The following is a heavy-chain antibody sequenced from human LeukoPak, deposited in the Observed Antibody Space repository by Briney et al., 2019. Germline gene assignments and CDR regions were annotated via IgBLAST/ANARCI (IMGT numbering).Heavy chain of an antibody. CDR1: GFTFSKYA. D-gene: IGHD3-10*02. Sequence: GGSLRLSCAASGFTFSKYAMHWARQAPGKGLEWVALISYDGSNKYYADSVKGRFTISRDNSKNTLYLQMNSLRAEDTAVYYCAELGITMIGGVWGKGTTVTISS. CDR3: AELGITMIGGV. J-gene: IGHJ6*04. V-gene: IGHV3-30*04. CDR2: ISYDGSNK.